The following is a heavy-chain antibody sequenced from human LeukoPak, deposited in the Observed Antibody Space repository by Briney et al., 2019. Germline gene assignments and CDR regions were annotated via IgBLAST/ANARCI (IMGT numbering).Heavy chain of an antibody. V-gene: IGHV3-11*04. CDR3: ARDSSSSWGSYYFDY. CDR1: GFPFSDYY. Sequence: PGGSLRLSCAASGFPFSDYYMSWIRQAPGKGLEWVSYISSSGSKTYYADSVKGRFTISRDNSKNTLYLQMNSLRAEDTAVYYCARDSSSSWGSYYFDYWGQGTLVTVSS. D-gene: IGHD6-13*01. CDR2: ISSSGSKT. J-gene: IGHJ4*02.